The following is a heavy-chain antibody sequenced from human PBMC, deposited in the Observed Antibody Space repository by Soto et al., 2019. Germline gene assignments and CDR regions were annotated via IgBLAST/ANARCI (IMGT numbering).Heavy chain of an antibody. D-gene: IGHD6-19*01. J-gene: IGHJ5*02. Sequence: TLSLTYAISGDSVSSNSAAWNWIRQSPSRGLEWLGRTYYRSKWYNDYAVSVKSRITINPDKSKNQFSLQLNSVTPEDTAVYYCARSIAVAKGNWFEPWGKGTPVTVSS. CDR2: TYYRSKWYN. CDR1: GDSVSSNSAA. V-gene: IGHV6-1*01. CDR3: ARSIAVAKGNWFEP.